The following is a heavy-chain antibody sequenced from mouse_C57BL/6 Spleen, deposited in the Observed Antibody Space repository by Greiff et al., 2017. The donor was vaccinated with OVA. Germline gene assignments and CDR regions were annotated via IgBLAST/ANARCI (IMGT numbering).Heavy chain of an antibody. CDR2: ISSGSSTI. D-gene: IGHD1-1*01. CDR3: ARRDYYGSNYAMDY. V-gene: IGHV5-17*01. J-gene: IGHJ4*01. Sequence: EVKVVESGGGLVKPGGSLKLSCAASGFTFSDYGMHWVRQAPEKGLEWVAYISSGSSTIYYADTVKGRFTISRDNAKNTLFLQMTSLRSEDTAMYYCARRDYYGSNYAMDYWGQGTSVTVSS. CDR1: GFTFSDYG.